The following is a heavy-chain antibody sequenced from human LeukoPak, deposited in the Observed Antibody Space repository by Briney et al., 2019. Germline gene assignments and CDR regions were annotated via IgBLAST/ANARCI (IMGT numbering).Heavy chain of an antibody. V-gene: IGHV3-23*01. CDR1: GFTFSTYT. CDR3: AKLTLERIDYYYGMDV. Sequence: GGPLRLSCAASGFTFSTYTMNWVRQAPGKGLEWVSAISGSGGSTYYADSVKGRFTISRDNSKNTLYLQMNSLRAEDTAVYYCAKLTLERIDYYYGMDVWGQGTTVTVSS. D-gene: IGHD1-1*01. CDR2: ISGSGGST. J-gene: IGHJ6*02.